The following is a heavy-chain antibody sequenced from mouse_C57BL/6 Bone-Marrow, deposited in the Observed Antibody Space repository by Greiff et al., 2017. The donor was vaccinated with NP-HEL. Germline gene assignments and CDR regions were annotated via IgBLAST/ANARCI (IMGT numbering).Heavy chain of an antibody. Sequence: EVQLQQSGPELVKPGASVKISCKASGYTFTDYYMNWVKQSHGKSLEWIGDINPNNGGTSYNQKFKGKATLTVDKSSSTAYMELRSLTSEDSAVFYCARYPITTVVAGGFDDGGQGTTLTVSS. D-gene: IGHD1-1*01. CDR3: ARYPITTVVAGGFDD. CDR1: GYTFTDYY. J-gene: IGHJ2*01. CDR2: INPNNGGT. V-gene: IGHV1-26*01.